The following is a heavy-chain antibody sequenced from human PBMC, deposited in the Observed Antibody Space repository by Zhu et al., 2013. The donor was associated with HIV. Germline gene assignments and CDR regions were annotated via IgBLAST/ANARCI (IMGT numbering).Heavy chain of an antibody. V-gene: IGHV4-34*01. J-gene: IGHJ3*02. CDR1: GGSFSAYY. Sequence: QVQLQQWGAGLLKPSETLSLTCAVYGGSFSAYYWSWIRQPPGKGLEWIGEISHSGSTNYKPSLKSRVTISGDTSKNQFSLKLSSVTAADTAVYYCARSPRDYDSSGYYHDGFDIWGQGTMVTVSS. CDR2: ISHSGST. D-gene: IGHD3-22*01. CDR3: ARSPRDYDSSGYYHDGFDI.